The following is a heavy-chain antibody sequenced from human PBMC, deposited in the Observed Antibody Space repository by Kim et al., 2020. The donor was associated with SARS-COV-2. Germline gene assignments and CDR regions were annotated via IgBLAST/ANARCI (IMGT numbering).Heavy chain of an antibody. CDR2: INHSGSS. D-gene: IGHD2-15*01. J-gene: IGHJ1*01. CDR3: AREKMPDSHAAIQF. V-gene: IGHV4-34*01. Sequence: SETLSLTCAVYGGSFSGYYRNWIRQSPGKGLEWIGEINHSGSSRYNPSLKSRVTISVDTSKNQTSLKLRSVTAADTTGFYCAREKMPDSHAAIQFWGHGT. CDR1: GGSFSGYY.